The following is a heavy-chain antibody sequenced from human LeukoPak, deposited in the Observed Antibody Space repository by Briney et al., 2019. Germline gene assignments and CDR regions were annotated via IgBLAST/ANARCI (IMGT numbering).Heavy chain of an antibody. Sequence: SETLSLTCTVSGGSISSYYWSWIRQPPGKGLEWVGYIYYSGSTNYNPSLKSRVTISVDTSKNQFSLNLSSVTAADTAVYDCARGSGNMVRGVPPDYWGQGTPVTVSS. D-gene: IGHD3-10*01. J-gene: IGHJ4*02. V-gene: IGHV4-59*01. CDR2: IYYSGST. CDR3: ARGSGNMVRGVPPDY. CDR1: GGSISSYY.